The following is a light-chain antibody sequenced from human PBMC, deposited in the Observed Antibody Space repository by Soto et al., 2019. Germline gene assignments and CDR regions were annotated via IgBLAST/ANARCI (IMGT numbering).Light chain of an antibody. CDR3: AAWDDSLNGRYV. V-gene: IGLV1-44*01. CDR1: SSNIGSNT. Sequence: QSVLTQPPSASGTPGQRVTISCSGSSSNIGSNTVNWYQQLPGTAPKLLIYRNNQRPSGVPDRLSGSKSGTSAYLAISGLQFEDEADYYCAAWDDSLNGRYVFGTGTKVTVL. CDR2: RNN. J-gene: IGLJ1*01.